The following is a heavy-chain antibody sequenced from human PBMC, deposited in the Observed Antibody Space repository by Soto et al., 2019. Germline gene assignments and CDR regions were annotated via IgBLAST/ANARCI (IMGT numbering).Heavy chain of an antibody. J-gene: IGHJ4*02. CDR3: ARDGIGGTVFRGYLDY. V-gene: IGHV3-33*01. Sequence: GESLRLKCAVPGGIFHGYGMHWVRQAPGKGLEWVAIIRFDGSNEEYADSVKGRFTISRDNSKNTLYLQMNTLGAEDTAVYYCARDGIGGTVFRGYLDYWGRGTVVTVSS. CDR2: IRFDGSNE. D-gene: IGHD1-7*01. CDR1: GGIFHGYG.